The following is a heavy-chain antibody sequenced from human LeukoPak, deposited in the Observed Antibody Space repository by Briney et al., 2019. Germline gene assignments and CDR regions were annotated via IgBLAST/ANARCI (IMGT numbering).Heavy chain of an antibody. D-gene: IGHD3-10*01. CDR1: GYTFTSYA. Sequence: ASVKVSCKASGYTFTSYAMHWVRQAPGQRLEWMGWINAGNGNTKYSQKFQGRVTITRDTSASTAYMELSSLRAEDTAVYYCARDYYGSGTVGMDVWGQGTTVTVSS. CDR3: ARDYYGSGTVGMDV. V-gene: IGHV1-3*01. CDR2: INAGNGNT. J-gene: IGHJ6*02.